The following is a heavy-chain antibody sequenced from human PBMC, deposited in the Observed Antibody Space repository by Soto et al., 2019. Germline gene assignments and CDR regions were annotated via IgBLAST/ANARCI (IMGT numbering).Heavy chain of an antibody. V-gene: IGHV1-69*04. CDR3: ARDRPYCSGGSCYGWFDP. CDR2: IIPILGIA. Sequence: GASVKVSCKASGGTFSSYTISWVRQAPGQGLEWMGRIIPILGIANYAQKFQGRVTITADKSTSTAYMELSSLRSEDTALHYCARDRPYCSGGSCYGWFDPWGQGTLVTVSS. J-gene: IGHJ5*02. D-gene: IGHD2-15*01. CDR1: GGTFSSYT.